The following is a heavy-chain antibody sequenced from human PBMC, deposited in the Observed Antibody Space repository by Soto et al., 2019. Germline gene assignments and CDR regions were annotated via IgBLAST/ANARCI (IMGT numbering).Heavy chain of an antibody. J-gene: IGHJ4*02. CDR3: ARHRAYGDYARIYFDY. Sequence: QLQLQESGPGLVKPSETLSLTCSVSGGSISSSNCYWGWIRQPPEKGLEWIGSVFYSGSAYYNPSLKSRVTISVDTSKNQFSLKLTPVTAADTAVYYCARHRAYGDYARIYFDYWGQGALVTVSS. CDR1: GGSISSSNCY. CDR2: VFYSGSA. D-gene: IGHD4-17*01. V-gene: IGHV4-39*01.